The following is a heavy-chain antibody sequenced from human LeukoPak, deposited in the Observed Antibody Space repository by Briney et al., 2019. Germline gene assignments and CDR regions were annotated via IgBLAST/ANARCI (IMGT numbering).Heavy chain of an antibody. J-gene: IGHJ4*02. V-gene: IGHV4-34*01. D-gene: IGHD1-1*01. CDR2: INHSGST. CDR1: GGSFSGYY. Sequence: QPSETPSLTCAVYGGSFSGYYWSWIRQPPGKGLEWIGEINHSGSTNYNPSLKSRVTISVDTSKNQFSLKLSSVTAADTAVYYRARFNWNDVFFDYWGQGTLVTVSS. CDR3: ARFNWNDVFFDY.